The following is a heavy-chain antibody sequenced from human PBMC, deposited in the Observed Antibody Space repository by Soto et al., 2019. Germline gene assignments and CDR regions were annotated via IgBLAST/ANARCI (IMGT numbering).Heavy chain of an antibody. J-gene: IGHJ4*02. V-gene: IGHV3-7*01. Sequence: QPGGSLRLSCAASGFTFSSYWMSWVRQAPGKGLEWVANIKQDGSEKYYVDSVKGRFTISRDNAKNSLYLQMNSLRAEDTAVYYCARDSFGGGYLPGDYWGQGTLVTVSS. CDR2: IKQDGSEK. CDR1: GFTFSSYW. D-gene: IGHD3-22*01. CDR3: ARDSFGGGYLPGDY.